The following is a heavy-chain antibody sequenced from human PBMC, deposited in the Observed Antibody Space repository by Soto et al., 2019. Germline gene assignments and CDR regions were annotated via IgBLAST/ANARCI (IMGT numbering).Heavy chain of an antibody. CDR3: ASFVGLLWGGVSPAESWGSYYFDN. CDR2: IYYSGST. J-gene: IGHJ4*02. D-gene: IGHD2-8*01. Sequence: SETLSLTCTVSGGSISSSSYYWGWIRQPPGKGLEWIGSIYYSGSTYYNPSLKSRVTISVDTSKNQFSLKLTSVTAADTAVYYCASFVGLLWGGVSPAESWGSYYFDNWGQGTLVTVSS. CDR1: GGSISSSSYY. V-gene: IGHV4-39*01.